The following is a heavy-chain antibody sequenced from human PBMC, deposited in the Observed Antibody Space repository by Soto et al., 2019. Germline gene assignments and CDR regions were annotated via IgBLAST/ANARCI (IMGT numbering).Heavy chain of an antibody. D-gene: IGHD1-20*01. CDR2: IWYDGSNK. V-gene: IGHV3-33*01. CDR3: ARTASVGITGTFDAFDI. CDR1: GFTFSSYG. J-gene: IGHJ3*02. Sequence: VQLVESGGGVVQPGRSLRLSCAASGFTFSSYGMHWVRQAPGKGLEWVAVIWYDGSNKYYADSVKGRFTISRDNSKNTLYLQMNSLRAEDTAVYYCARTASVGITGTFDAFDIWGQGTMVTVSS.